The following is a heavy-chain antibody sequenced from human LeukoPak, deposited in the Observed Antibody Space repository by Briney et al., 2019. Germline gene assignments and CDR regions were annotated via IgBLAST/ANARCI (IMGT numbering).Heavy chain of an antibody. CDR1: GSTFSSYG. CDR3: AKEPGYYDSSGYYLSFIDY. Sequence: GGSLRLSCAASGSTFSSYGMHWVRQAPGKGLEWVAVISYDGSNKYYADSVKGRFTISRDNSKNTLYLQMNSLRAEDTAVYYCAKEPGYYDSSGYYLSFIDYWGQGTLVTVSS. CDR2: ISYDGSNK. V-gene: IGHV3-30*18. D-gene: IGHD3-22*01. J-gene: IGHJ4*02.